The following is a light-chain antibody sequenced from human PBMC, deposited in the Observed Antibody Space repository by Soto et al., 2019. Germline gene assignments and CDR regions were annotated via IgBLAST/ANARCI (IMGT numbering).Light chain of an antibody. CDR1: QSVGSY. V-gene: IGKV3-11*01. Sequence: EIVMTQSPATLSVSPGERATLSCRASQSVGSYLAWFQQTPGQAPRLLIYDTSNRATGIPARFSGSGSGTDFTLTISSLETEDFAVYYCQQRSDWPPTFGQGTNVDI. CDR2: DTS. CDR3: QQRSDWPPT. J-gene: IGKJ1*01.